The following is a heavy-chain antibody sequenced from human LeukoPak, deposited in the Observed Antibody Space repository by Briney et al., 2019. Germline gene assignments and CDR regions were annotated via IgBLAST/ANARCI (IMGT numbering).Heavy chain of an antibody. CDR3: ARNHRPLPYFDY. CDR2: IYYSGST. CDR1: GGSVSSGSYY. V-gene: IGHV4-61*01. Sequence: SETLSLTCTVSGGSVSSGSYYWSWIRQPPGKGLEWIGYIYYSGSTNYNPSLKSRVTISVDTSKNQFSLKLSSVTAADTAVYYCARNHRPLPYFDYWGQGTLVTVSS. D-gene: IGHD1-14*01. J-gene: IGHJ4*02.